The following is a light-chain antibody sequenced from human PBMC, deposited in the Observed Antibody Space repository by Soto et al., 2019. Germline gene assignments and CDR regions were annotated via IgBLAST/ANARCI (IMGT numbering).Light chain of an antibody. J-gene: IGLJ2*01. CDR2: DVG. Sequence: QSALTQPASVSGSPGQSITISCTGTSSDVGAYNFVSWYQQHPGKAPKVMIYDVGKRPSGVSNRFSGSKSGNTASLTISGLQAEDEAAYYCSSYTGGSPLHVVFGGGTKLTVL. CDR3: SSYTGGSPLHVV. CDR1: SSDVGAYNF. V-gene: IGLV2-14*01.